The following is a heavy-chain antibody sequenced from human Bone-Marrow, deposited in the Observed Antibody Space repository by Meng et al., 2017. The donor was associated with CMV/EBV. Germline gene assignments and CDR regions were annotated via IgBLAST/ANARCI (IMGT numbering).Heavy chain of an antibody. V-gene: IGHV4-34*01. D-gene: IGHD6-13*01. Sequence: SETLSLTCAVYGGSFSGYYWSWIRQPPGKGLEWIGEINHTGRTKYNPPLKSRVTISVDTFKNQFSLKLSSVTAADTAVYYCATRIAAAGSVSVDVWGQGTTVTVSS. CDR3: ATRIAAAGSVSVDV. J-gene: IGHJ6*02. CDR1: GGSFSGYY. CDR2: INHTGRT.